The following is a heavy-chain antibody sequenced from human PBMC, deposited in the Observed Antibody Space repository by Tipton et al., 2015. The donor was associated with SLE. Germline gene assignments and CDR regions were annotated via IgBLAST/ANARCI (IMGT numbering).Heavy chain of an antibody. CDR1: GDSITDQY. V-gene: IGHV4-59*11. J-gene: IGHJ6*02. Sequence: TLSLTCIVSGDSITDQYWVWIRQPPGRGLEWMGYIYITGITSYDPSLKSRVTISVDTSKSEISLRLSSVTTADTALYYCARANTIFGGGMDVWGQGTMVTVSS. D-gene: IGHD3-3*01. CDR3: ARANTIFGGGMDV. CDR2: IYITGIT.